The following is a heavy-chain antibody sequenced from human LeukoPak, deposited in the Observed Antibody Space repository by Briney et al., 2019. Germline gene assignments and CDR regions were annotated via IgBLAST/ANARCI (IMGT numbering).Heavy chain of an antibody. CDR2: ISSSSSYT. CDR3: ARDHSGSYKYYFDY. CDR1: GFTFSDYY. D-gene: IGHD1-26*01. V-gene: IGHV3-11*06. Sequence: GGSLRLSCAASGFTFSDYYMSWIRQAPGKGLEWVSYISSSSSYTNYADSVKGRFTISRDNAKNSLYLQMNSLGAEDTAVYYCARDHSGSYKYYFDYWGQGTLVTVSS. J-gene: IGHJ4*02.